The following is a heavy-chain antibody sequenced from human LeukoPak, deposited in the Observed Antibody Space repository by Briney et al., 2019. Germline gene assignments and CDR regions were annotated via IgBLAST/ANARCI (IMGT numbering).Heavy chain of an antibody. D-gene: IGHD4-23*01. J-gene: IGHJ4*02. CDR3: ARRAGGYSHPYDY. CDR2: IYSGGST. V-gene: IGHV3-53*01. CDR1: EFSVGSNY. Sequence: GGSLRLSCAASEFSVGSNYMTWVRQAPGKGLEWVSLIYSGGSTDYTDSVKGRFTISRDNSKNTLYLQMNSLRAEDTAVYYCARRAGGYSHPYDYWGQGTLVTVSS.